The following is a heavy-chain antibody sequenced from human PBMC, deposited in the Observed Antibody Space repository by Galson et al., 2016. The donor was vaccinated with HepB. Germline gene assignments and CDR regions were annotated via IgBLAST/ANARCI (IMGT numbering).Heavy chain of an antibody. D-gene: IGHD3-3*01. V-gene: IGHV3-23*01. CDR2: ISGSGGST. Sequence: SLRLSCAASGFTFSSSAMSWVRQAPGKGLEWVSAISGSGGSTYCADSVKGRFTISRDNSKNTLYLQMTSLRAEDTAVYYCAKVKTGGDYDFWSLDYWGQGTLVTVSS. CDR3: AKVKTGGDYDFWSLDY. J-gene: IGHJ4*02. CDR1: GFTFSSSA.